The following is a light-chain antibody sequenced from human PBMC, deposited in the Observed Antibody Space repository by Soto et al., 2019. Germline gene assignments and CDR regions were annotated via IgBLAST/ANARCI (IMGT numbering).Light chain of an antibody. CDR3: QQYNSWHPLS. CDR1: QSVSSN. J-gene: IGKJ4*01. Sequence: EIVMTQSPATLSASPGERATLSCRASQSVSSNLDWYQQKPGQAPRLLIYGPSTRATGIPASFSGSGSGTEFTLTISSPQSEDVAVYYCQQYNSWHPLSFGGGTKVEIK. V-gene: IGKV3-15*01. CDR2: GPS.